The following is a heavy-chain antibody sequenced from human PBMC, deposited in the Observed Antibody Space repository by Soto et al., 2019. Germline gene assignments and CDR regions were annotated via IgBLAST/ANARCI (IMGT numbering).Heavy chain of an antibody. CDR1: GFTFSDHY. CDR2: IWYDGSNK. CDR3: ARGDIVVVVAATRQLIPYFDY. D-gene: IGHD2-15*01. V-gene: IGHV3-33*08. J-gene: IGHJ4*02. Sequence: VQLVESGGGLVQPGGSLRLSCAASGFTFSDHYMDWVRQAPGKGLEWVAVIWYDGSNKYYADSVKGRFTISRDNSKNTLYLQMNSLRAEDTAVYYCARGDIVVVVAATRQLIPYFDYWGQGTLVTVSS.